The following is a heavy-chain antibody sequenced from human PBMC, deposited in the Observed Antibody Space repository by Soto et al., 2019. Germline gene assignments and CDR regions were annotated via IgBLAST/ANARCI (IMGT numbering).Heavy chain of an antibody. V-gene: IGHV3-11*05. D-gene: IGHD6-6*01. CDR3: ASGPSRRSPPDY. CDR2: ISSTSAYT. Sequence: QVQLVESGGGLVKPGGSLRLSCAASGFTFSDYYMTWFRQAPGKGLEWIAYISSTSAYTDYASSVKGRFTISRDNAKNSLYLQMNSLRNEDTAVYYCASGPSRRSPPDYWGQGTLVTVSP. J-gene: IGHJ4*02. CDR1: GFTFSDYY.